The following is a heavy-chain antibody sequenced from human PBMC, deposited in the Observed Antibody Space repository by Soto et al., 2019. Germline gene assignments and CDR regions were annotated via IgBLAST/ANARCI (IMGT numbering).Heavy chain of an antibody. J-gene: IGHJ2*01. D-gene: IGHD1-1*01. Sequence: GESLKISCKGSGYSFTSYWIGWVRQMPGKGLEWMGIIYPGDSDTRYSPSFQGQVTISADKSISTAYLQWSSLKASDTAMYYCARHNTPNDGGGYWYFDLWGRGTLVTVSS. CDR1: GYSFTSYW. CDR3: ARHNTPNDGGGYWYFDL. CDR2: IYPGDSDT. V-gene: IGHV5-51*01.